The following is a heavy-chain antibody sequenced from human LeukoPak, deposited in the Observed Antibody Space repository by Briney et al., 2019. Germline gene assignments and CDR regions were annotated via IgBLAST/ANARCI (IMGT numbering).Heavy chain of an antibody. V-gene: IGHV3-21*01. CDR2: ISSSSSYI. CDR3: ARVFDTAMVDLDY. Sequence: GGSLRLSCAASGFTFSSYSMTWVRQAPGKGLEWVSSISSSSSYIYYADSVKGRFTISRDNAKNSLYLQMNSLRAEDTAVYYCARVFDTAMVDLDYWGQGTLVTVSS. CDR1: GFTFSSYS. J-gene: IGHJ4*01. D-gene: IGHD5-18*01.